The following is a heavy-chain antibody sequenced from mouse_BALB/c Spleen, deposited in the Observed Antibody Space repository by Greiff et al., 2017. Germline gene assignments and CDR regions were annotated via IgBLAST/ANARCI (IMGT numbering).Heavy chain of an antibody. Sequence: VQLQQSGTVLARPGASVKMSCKASGYSFTSYWMHWVKQRPGQGLEWIGAIYPGNSDTSYNQKFKGKAKLTAVTSASTAYMELSSLTNEDSAVYYCTRSRYYGSSDYWGQGTTLTVSS. D-gene: IGHD1-1*01. CDR2: IYPGNSDT. CDR3: TRSRYYGSSDY. J-gene: IGHJ2*01. CDR1: GYSFTSYW. V-gene: IGHV1-5*01.